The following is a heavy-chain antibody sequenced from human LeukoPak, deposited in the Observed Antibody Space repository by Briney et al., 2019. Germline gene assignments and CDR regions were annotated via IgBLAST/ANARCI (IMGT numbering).Heavy chain of an antibody. J-gene: IGHJ4*02. CDR3: ARLSRGAAAGFDY. V-gene: IGHV4-59*08. CDR1: GGSISSYY. CDR2: IYFSEST. Sequence: PSETLSLTCTVSGGSISSYYWIWIRQPPGRGRVGIGYIYFSESTNYNPSLKSRVTISVDTSKTQFSLKLTSVTAAATAVYYCARLSRGAAAGFDYWGQGTLVTVSS. D-gene: IGHD6-13*01.